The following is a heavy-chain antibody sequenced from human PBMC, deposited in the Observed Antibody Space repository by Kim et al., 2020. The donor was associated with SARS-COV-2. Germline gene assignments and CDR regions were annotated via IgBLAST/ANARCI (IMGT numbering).Heavy chain of an antibody. CDR2: VLYSGSA. V-gene: IGHV4-39*01. Sequence: SETLSLICNVSGDSINSAYHWGWFRQPPGKGLEWIGTVLYSGSAYYNPSLKSRVTISVDTSKSQFSLKLSSVTAADMAVYYCASGTISGEGGRGWFDPWGQGTLVTVSA. CDR3: ASGTISGEGGRGWFDP. J-gene: IGHJ5*02. CDR1: GDSINSAYH. D-gene: IGHD3-16*01.